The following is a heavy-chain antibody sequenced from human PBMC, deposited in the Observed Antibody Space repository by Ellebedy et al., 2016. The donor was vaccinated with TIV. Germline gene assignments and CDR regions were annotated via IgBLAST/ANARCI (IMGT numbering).Heavy chain of an antibody. Sequence: GESLKISCAASGFTFSSYAMHWVRQAPGKGLEWVAVISYDGSNKYYADSVKGRFIISRDNSKKTLYLQMNSLRAEDTAVYYCAKFYRSVWTDAFDIWGQGTMVTVPS. CDR1: GFTFSSYA. J-gene: IGHJ3*02. V-gene: IGHV3-30-3*01. CDR3: AKFYRSVWTDAFDI. CDR2: ISYDGSNK. D-gene: IGHD6-19*01.